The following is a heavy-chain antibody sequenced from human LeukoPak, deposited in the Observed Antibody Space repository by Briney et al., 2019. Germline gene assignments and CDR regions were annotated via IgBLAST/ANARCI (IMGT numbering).Heavy chain of an antibody. V-gene: IGHV1-18*01. CDR1: GYTFSYFG. CDR2: ISAYNGNT. D-gene: IGHD2-2*01. J-gene: IGHJ1*01. Sequence: ASVKVSCKASGYTFSYFGLNWVRQAPGQGLEWMGWISAYNGNTNYAQKSEGRLSLTTDTATSTVYMELRNLTSDDTAVYYCARGGIGEYQLLYFHHWGQGTLVTVSS. CDR3: ARGGIGEYQLLYFHH.